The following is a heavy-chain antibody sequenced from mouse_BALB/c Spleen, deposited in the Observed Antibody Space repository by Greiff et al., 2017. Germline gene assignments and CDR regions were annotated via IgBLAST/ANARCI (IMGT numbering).Heavy chain of an antibody. D-gene: IGHD1-1*01. CDR2: IWAGGST. J-gene: IGHJ4*01. CDR3: ARDPITTVPCAMDY. Sequence: VHLVESGPGLVAPSQSLSITCTVSGFSLTSYGVHWVRQPPGKGLEWLGVIWAGGSTNYNSALMSRLSISKDNSKSQVFLKMNSLQTDDTAMYYCARDPITTVPCAMDYWGQGTSVTVSS. CDR1: GFSLTSYG. V-gene: IGHV2-9*02.